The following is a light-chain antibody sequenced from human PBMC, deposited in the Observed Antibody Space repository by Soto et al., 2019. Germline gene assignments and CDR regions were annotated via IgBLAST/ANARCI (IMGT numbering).Light chain of an antibody. CDR3: CSCTHSLLV. J-gene: IGLJ2*01. Sequence: QSALTQPASVSGSPGQSITISCTGSSSDVGGYNYVSWYQQHPGKAPKLMIYEVSDRPSGVSNRFSGSKSGNTASLTISGLQADDEAHYYCCSCTHSLLVFGGGTKLTVL. V-gene: IGLV2-14*01. CDR1: SSDVGGYNY. CDR2: EVS.